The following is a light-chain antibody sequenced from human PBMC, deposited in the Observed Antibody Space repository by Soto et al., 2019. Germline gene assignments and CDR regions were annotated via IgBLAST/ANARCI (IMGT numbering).Light chain of an antibody. Sequence: DIQMTQSPYSLSASLGDRVTITSPARQSISSCLNRYQHKPGKAPKLLIYAASSLQSGVPSRFSGSGSGTDFTLTLSSLQPEDCATYYCQKSYSTPLTFGGGTKVESK. CDR2: AAS. CDR1: QSISSC. J-gene: IGKJ4*01. CDR3: QKSYSTPLT. V-gene: IGKV1-39*01.